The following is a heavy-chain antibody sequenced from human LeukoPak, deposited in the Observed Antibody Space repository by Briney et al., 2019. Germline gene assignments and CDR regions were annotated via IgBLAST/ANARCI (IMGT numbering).Heavy chain of an antibody. D-gene: IGHD3-10*01. Sequence: GSLRLSCAASGFTFSSYGMHWVRQPPGKRLEYIARMSYSGTTYYNPSFKSRLTISVDTSKNQFSLKLSSVTATDTALYYCARHGYGWGRWYFDLWGRGTLVTVSS. J-gene: IGHJ2*01. CDR1: GFTFSSYG. V-gene: IGHV4-39*01. CDR3: ARHGYGWGRWYFDL. CDR2: MSYSGTT.